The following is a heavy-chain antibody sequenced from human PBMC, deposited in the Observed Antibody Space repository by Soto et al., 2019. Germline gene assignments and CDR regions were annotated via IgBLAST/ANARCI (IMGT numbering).Heavy chain of an antibody. CDR3: ARHKGSGWYPRRDYYGMDV. V-gene: IGHV4-30-2*03. D-gene: IGHD6-19*01. CDR2: IYYSGST. J-gene: IGHJ6*02. CDR1: GGSISSGGYS. Sequence: SETLSLTCAVSGGSISSGGYSWSWIRQPPGKGLEWIGYIYYSGSTNYNPSLKSRVTISVDTSKNQFSLKLSSVTAADTAVYYCARHKGSGWYPRRDYYGMDVWGQGTTVTVSS.